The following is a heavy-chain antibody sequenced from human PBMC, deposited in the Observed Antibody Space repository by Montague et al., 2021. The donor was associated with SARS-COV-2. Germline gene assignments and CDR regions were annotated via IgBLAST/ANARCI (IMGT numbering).Heavy chain of an antibody. D-gene: IGHD4-11*01. CDR2: IHHSGST. CDR3: ARDDYTPGDYYYYYGMDV. CDR1: GYSISSGYY. J-gene: IGHJ6*02. V-gene: IGHV4-38-2*02. Sequence: SETLSLTRTLSGYSISSGYYWGWIRQPPGKGLEWIGSIHHSGSTXYNPSLKSRVTISVDTSKNQFSLKLCSVTAADTAVYYCARDDYTPGDYYYYYGMDVWGQGTTVTVSS.